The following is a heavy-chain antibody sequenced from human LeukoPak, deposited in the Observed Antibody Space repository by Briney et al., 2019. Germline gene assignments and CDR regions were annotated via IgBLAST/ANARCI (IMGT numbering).Heavy chain of an antibody. CDR2: IYSGGTT. D-gene: IGHD6-25*01. J-gene: IGHJ4*02. Sequence: GGSLRLSCAASGFTVSNNYMNWVRQAPGKGLEWVSLIYSGGTTYYADSVKGRFTISRDHSKNTLYLQMNSLRAEDTAVYYCTRDPSAVAANTYGWGQGTLVTVSS. CDR3: TRDPSAVAANTYG. CDR1: GFTVSNNY. V-gene: IGHV3-66*01.